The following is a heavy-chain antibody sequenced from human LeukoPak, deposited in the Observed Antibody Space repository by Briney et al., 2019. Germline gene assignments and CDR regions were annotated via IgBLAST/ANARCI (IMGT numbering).Heavy chain of an antibody. D-gene: IGHD6-13*01. V-gene: IGHV4-39*07. CDR1: GGSISSSSYY. J-gene: IGHJ5*02. CDR3: AREPQAAAATGWFDP. CDR2: IYYSGST. Sequence: PSETLSLTCTVSGGSISSSSYYWGWIRQPPGKELEWIGSIYYSGSTYYNPSLKSRVTISVDTSKNQFSLKLSSVTAADTAVYYCAREPQAAAATGWFDPWGQGTLVTVSS.